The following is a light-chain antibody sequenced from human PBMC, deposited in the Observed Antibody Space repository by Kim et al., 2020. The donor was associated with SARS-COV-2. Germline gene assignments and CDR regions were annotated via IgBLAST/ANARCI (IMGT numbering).Light chain of an antibody. CDR1: SLRSYY. J-gene: IGLJ2*01. CDR2: GKN. Sequence: SSELTQDPAVSVALGQTVRITCQGDSLRSYYATWYQQKPGQAPIVVIYGKNNRPSGIPGRFSGSSAGNTASLTITGTQAGDEADYYCNSRASNDNVLFGGGTQLTV. V-gene: IGLV3-19*01. CDR3: NSRASNDNVL.